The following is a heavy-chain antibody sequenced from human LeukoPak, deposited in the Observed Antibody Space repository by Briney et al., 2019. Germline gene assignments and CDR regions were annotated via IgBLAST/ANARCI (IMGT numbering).Heavy chain of an antibody. CDR2: ITGSGGST. J-gene: IGHJ4*02. CDR3: ASYNWNFLNDY. D-gene: IGHD1-7*01. Sequence: GGSLRLSCAASGFTFSSYAMSWVRQAPGKGLEWVSGITGSGGSTYYADSVKGRFTISRDNSKNTLYLQMNSLRAEDTAVYYCASYNWNFLNDYWGQGTLVTVSS. V-gene: IGHV3-23*01. CDR1: GFTFSSYA.